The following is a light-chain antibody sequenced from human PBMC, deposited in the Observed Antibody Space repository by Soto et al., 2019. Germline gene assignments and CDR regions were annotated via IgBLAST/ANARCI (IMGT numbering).Light chain of an antibody. CDR1: QSLLHSNGYNY. CDR3: MQALQTTWT. V-gene: IGKV2-28*01. CDR2: LGS. J-gene: IGKJ2*02. Sequence: DIVMTQSPLSLPVTPGEPASISCRSSQSLLHSNGYNYLDWYLQKPGQSPQLLIYLGSSRASGVPDRFSGSGSGTDFTLKISRVEAEDVGVYYCMQALQTTWTFGQGTKLEIK.